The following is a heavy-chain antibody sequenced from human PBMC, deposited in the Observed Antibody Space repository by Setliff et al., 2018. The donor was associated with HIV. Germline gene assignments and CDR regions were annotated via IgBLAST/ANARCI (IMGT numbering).Heavy chain of an antibody. D-gene: IGHD5-12*01. V-gene: IGHV4-4*08. CDR3: AREIWGQVAHVPYGMDV. Sequence: LSLTCTVSGGSLSTSYWNWIRQPPGKGLEWIAYIYISGTTNYNPSLKSRVTISLDTSRNQFSLKVRYVTAADTAIYYCAREIWGQVAHVPYGMDVWGQGTTVTVSS. CDR1: GGSLSTSY. J-gene: IGHJ6*02. CDR2: IYISGTT.